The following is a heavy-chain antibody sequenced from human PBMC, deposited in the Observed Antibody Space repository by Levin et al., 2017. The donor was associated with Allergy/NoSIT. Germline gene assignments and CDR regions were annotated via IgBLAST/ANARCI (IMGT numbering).Heavy chain of an antibody. V-gene: IGHV1-24*01. J-gene: IGHJ6*02. Sequence: PSASVKVSCKVSGYTLTELSMHWVRQAPGKGLEWMGGFDPEDGETIYAQKFQGRVTMTEDTSTDTAYMELSSLRSEDTAVYYCATGLGRGRGMDVWGQGTTVTVSS. CDR3: ATGLGRGRGMDV. CDR1: GYTLTELS. CDR2: FDPEDGET.